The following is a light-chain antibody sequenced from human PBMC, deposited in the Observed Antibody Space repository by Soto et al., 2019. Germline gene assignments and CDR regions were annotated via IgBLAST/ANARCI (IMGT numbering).Light chain of an antibody. CDR1: QGISNY. Sequence: DIQMTQSPSSLSASVGDRVTITCRASQGISNYLAWYQQKPGEAPNLLIYAASTLQSGAPSRVSGGGSGTDFTLTISSLQPEDVASYYCQRYNTAVMAFGQGTRLDIK. CDR3: QRYNTAVMA. CDR2: AAS. V-gene: IGKV1-27*01. J-gene: IGKJ5*01.